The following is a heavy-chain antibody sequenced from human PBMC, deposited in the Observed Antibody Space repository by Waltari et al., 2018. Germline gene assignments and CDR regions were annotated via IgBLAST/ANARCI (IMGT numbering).Heavy chain of an antibody. CDR2: MNRDGGIT. CDR1: GFTFSSYW. J-gene: IGHJ4*02. Sequence: EVQLVESGGGLVQPGGSLRLSCAASGFTFSSYWMHWVRQAPGKGLVWVSLMNRDGGITNYADSVKGRFTISRDNAKKTLYLQINNLRAEDTAVYYCARGEGDYCSGGRCYRYFDHWGQGTLVTVSS. V-gene: IGHV3-74*01. CDR3: ARGEGDYCSGGRCYRYFDH. D-gene: IGHD2-15*01.